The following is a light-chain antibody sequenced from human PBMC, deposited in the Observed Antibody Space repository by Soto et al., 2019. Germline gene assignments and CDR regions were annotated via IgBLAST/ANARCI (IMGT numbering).Light chain of an antibody. CDR3: QQYGSGRT. V-gene: IGKV3-20*01. CDR1: QSVSSSY. Sequence: EIVLTQSPGTLSLSPGERATLSCRASQSVSSSYLAWYQQKPGQAPRLLIYGASSRATGIPDRFSGSGSGTDFTLTISRLEPEDFAVHYCQQYGSGRTFGQGTKVEIK. J-gene: IGKJ1*01. CDR2: GAS.